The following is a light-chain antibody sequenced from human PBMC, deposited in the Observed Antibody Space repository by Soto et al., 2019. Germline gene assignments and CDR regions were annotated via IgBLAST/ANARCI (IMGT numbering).Light chain of an antibody. J-gene: IGLJ1*01. CDR2: EVT. CDR1: SSDVGGYKY. Sequence: QSVLTQPPSASGSPGESGTISCTGTSSDVGGYKYVSWYQQHPGKAPKLIIYEVTKRPSGVPDRFSGSKSGNTASLTVSGLQADDEADYFCSSYVGTNFVNVFGTGTKLTVL. V-gene: IGLV2-8*01. CDR3: SSYVGTNFVNV.